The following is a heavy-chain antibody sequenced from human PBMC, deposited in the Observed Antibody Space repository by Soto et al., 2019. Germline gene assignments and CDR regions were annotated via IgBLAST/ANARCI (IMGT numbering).Heavy chain of an antibody. Sequence: QVQLVQSGAEVRKPGSSVRVSCKASGGTFNSQAISWLRQAPGQGLEWVGGIIPIFATTVYAQKFQGRVTTTSDEVTTVYMELSSLRSEDTAVYYCVRNWMSSYTPGRPRKTDYYYYALDIWGHGPTVTVSS. V-gene: IGHV1-69*01. CDR2: IIPIFATT. D-gene: IGHD1-1*01. CDR3: VRNWMSSYTPGRPRKTDYYYYALDI. CDR1: GGTFNSQA. J-gene: IGHJ6*02.